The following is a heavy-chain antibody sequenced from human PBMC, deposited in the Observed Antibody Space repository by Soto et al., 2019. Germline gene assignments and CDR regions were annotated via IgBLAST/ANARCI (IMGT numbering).Heavy chain of an antibody. J-gene: IGHJ6*02. CDR1: GFTFSSYG. D-gene: IGHD3-22*01. Sequence: GGSLRLSCAGSGFTFSSYGLHWVRQSPGKGLEWVAVMSYYVTKTYHADSVKGQVTISRDNTKKTLYLQMKSVRAEDTPVYYCAKDRGPMLEVDHFYRGIDVWGQGTTVTGS. V-gene: IGHV3-30*18. CDR2: MSYYVTKT. CDR3: AKDRGPMLEVDHFYRGIDV.